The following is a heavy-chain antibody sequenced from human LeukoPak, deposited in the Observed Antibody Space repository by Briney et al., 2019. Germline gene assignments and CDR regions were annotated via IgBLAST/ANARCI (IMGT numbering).Heavy chain of an antibody. CDR2: ISGSGGST. D-gene: IGHD3-22*01. V-gene: IGHV3-23*01. CDR1: GFTFSSYA. J-gene: IGHJ4*02. CDR3: AKAQGPDYYDSSGYLY. Sequence: PGGSLRLSCAASGFTFSSYAMSWVRQAPGKGLEWVSAISGSGGSTYYADSVKGRFTISRDNSKNTLYLQMNSLRAEDTAVYYCAKAQGPDYYDSSGYLYWGQGTLVTVSS.